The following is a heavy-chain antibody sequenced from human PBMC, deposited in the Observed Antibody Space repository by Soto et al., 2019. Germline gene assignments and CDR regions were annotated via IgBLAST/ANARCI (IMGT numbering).Heavy chain of an antibody. CDR3: AKGRGGSGSLPPRVDF. D-gene: IGHD6-25*01. CDR1: GFTFNNYA. J-gene: IGHJ4*02. Sequence: EVQLLESGGGLVQPGGSLRLSCAASGFTFNNYAMTWVRQAPGKGLEWVSAISGGGDTTSYADSVKGRFTVSRDGSKNTLYVQRDSLRAEDTALYYCAKGRGGSGSLPPRVDFWGQGTLVTVSS. CDR2: ISGGGDTT. V-gene: IGHV3-23*01.